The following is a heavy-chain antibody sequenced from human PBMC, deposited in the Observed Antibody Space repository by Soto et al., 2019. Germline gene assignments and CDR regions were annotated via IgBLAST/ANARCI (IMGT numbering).Heavy chain of an antibody. Sequence: PSETLSLTCAVYGGSFSGYYWSWIRQPPGKGLEWIGEINHSGSTNYNPSLKSRVTISVDTSKNQFSLKLSSVTAADTAVYYCAREIHDYSNYYYVMDVWGQGTTVTVSS. J-gene: IGHJ6*02. V-gene: IGHV4-34*01. CDR3: AREIHDYSNYYYVMDV. D-gene: IGHD4-4*01. CDR2: INHSGST. CDR1: GGSFSGYY.